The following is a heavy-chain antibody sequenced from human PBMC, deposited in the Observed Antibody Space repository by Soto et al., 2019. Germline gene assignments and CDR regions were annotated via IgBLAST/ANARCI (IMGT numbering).Heavy chain of an antibody. CDR3: ARDVKDSSSWFFFDY. CDR2: ITSSSSYT. V-gene: IGHV3-21*05. CDR1: GFTFSSYA. Sequence: GSLRLSCAASGFTFSSYAMSWVRQAPGKGLEWISFITSSSSYTNYADSVKGRVTISRDNAKNSLYLQMNSLRAEDTAVYYCARDVKDSSSWFFFDYWGQGTLVTVSS. D-gene: IGHD6-13*01. J-gene: IGHJ4*02.